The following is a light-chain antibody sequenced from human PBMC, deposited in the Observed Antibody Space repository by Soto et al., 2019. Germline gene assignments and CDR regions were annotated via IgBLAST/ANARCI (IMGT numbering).Light chain of an antibody. J-gene: IGKJ1*01. CDR3: QQYNSYWT. CDR1: QSISSW. V-gene: IGKV1-5*03. CDR2: KAS. Sequence: DIQMTQSPSTLSASVGDRVTITCRASQSISSWLAWYQQKPGKAPNLLIYKASSLEGGVPSRFSGSGSGTEFTLTISSLQPDDFATYYCQQYNSYWTFGQGTKVEMK.